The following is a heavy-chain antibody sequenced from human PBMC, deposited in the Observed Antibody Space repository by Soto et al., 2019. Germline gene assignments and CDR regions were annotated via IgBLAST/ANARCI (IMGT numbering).Heavy chain of an antibody. Sequence: ASVKVSCKASGYTFTGYYMHWVRQAPGQGPEWMGWINPNSGGTNYAQKFQGWVTMTRDTSISTAYMELSRLRSDDTAVYYCARSGGDTAMARHDANWFDPWGQGTLVTVSS. V-gene: IGHV1-2*04. CDR2: INPNSGGT. CDR3: ARSGGDTAMARHDANWFDP. CDR1: GYTFTGYY. J-gene: IGHJ5*02. D-gene: IGHD5-18*01.